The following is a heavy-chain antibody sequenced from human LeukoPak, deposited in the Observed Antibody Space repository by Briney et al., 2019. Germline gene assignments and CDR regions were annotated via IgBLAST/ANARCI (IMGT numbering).Heavy chain of an antibody. Sequence: ASVKVSCKASGYTFTSYYMHWVRQAPGQGLEWMGIINPSGGSTSYAQKFQGRVTMTRDTSTSTVYMELSSLRSEDTAVYHCARDYRGVVVDQTPDVAFDIWGQGTMVTVSS. CDR1: GYTFTSYY. CDR3: ARDYRGVVVDQTPDVAFDI. V-gene: IGHV1-46*01. D-gene: IGHD3-22*01. CDR2: INPSGGST. J-gene: IGHJ3*02.